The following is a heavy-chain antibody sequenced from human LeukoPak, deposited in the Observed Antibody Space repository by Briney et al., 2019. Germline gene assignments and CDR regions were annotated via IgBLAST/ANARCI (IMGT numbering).Heavy chain of an antibody. D-gene: IGHD3-22*01. CDR2: IYYSGST. CDR3: ARLEVYYDSSGYYNWFDP. J-gene: IGHJ5*02. V-gene: IGHV4-59*08. CDR1: GGSISSYY. Sequence: SETLSLTCTVSGGSISSYYWSWIRQPPGKGLEWVGYIYYSGSTKYNPSLKSRLTIPVDTSKNQFSLKLRSVTAADTAVYYCARLEVYYDSSGYYNWFDPWGQGTLVTVSS.